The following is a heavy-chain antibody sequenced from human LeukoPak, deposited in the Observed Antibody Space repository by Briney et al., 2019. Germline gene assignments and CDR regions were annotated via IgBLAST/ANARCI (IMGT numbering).Heavy chain of an antibody. Sequence: PSETLSLTCTVSGGSISSNSYYWGWLRQPPGKGLEWIGSIYYSGSTYYNPSLKSRVTISVDTSKNQFSLKLSSVTAADTAVYYCASGSRSVSQYNWFDPWGQGTLVTVSS. V-gene: IGHV4-39*01. CDR3: ASGSRSVSQYNWFDP. D-gene: IGHD3-10*01. CDR1: GGSISSNSYY. J-gene: IGHJ5*02. CDR2: IYYSGST.